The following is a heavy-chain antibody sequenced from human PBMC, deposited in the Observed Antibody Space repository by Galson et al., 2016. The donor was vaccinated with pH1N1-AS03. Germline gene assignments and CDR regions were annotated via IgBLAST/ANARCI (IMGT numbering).Heavy chain of an antibody. CDR2: ISSTGSNT. D-gene: IGHD2-15*01. CDR3: ARVGVVGPPYGMDV. V-gene: IGHV3-23*01. J-gene: IGHJ6*02. Sequence: SLRLSCAVSGFTFSTYAMTWVRQAPGRGLEWVSSISSTGSNTFSADSVMGRFTISRDNSKNTLYLQMNSLRAEDTAVYYCARVGVVGPPYGMDVWGQGTTVTVSS. CDR1: GFTFSTYA.